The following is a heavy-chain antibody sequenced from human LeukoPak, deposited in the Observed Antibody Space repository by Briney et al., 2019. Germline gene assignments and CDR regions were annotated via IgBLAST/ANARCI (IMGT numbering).Heavy chain of an antibody. V-gene: IGHV1-69*01. Sequence: SVKVSCKASGGTFSSYAISWVRQAPRQGLEWMGGIIPIFGTANYAQKFQRRVTITADESTSTAYMELSSLRSEDTAVYYCALGDYDILTGPFDYWGQGTLVTVSS. D-gene: IGHD3-9*01. CDR1: GGTFSSYA. CDR3: ALGDYDILTGPFDY. CDR2: IIPIFGTA. J-gene: IGHJ4*02.